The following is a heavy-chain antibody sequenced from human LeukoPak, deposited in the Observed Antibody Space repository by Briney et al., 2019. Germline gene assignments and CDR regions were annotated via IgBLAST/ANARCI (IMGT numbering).Heavy chain of an antibody. Sequence: SETLSLTCTVSGASISSYYWSWIRQPPGKGLEWIGYVSNHGSANYNPSLNSRVTISVDTSKNQFSLRLSSVTAADTAVYYCARVTGYMIEDYFDYWGQGTLVTVSS. CDR1: GASISSYY. CDR3: ARVTGYMIEDYFDY. V-gene: IGHV4-59*01. D-gene: IGHD3-22*01. CDR2: VSNHGSA. J-gene: IGHJ4*02.